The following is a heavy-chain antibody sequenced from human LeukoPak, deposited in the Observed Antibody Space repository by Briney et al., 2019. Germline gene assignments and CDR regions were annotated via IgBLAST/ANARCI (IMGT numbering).Heavy chain of an antibody. J-gene: IGHJ4*02. D-gene: IGHD3-10*01. CDR2: ISYDGSNK. Sequence: GGSLRLSCAASGLTFSSYGMHWVRQAPGKGLEWVAVISYDGSNKYYADSVKGRFTISRDNSKNTLYLQMNSLRAEDTAVYYCAKAQRVRGVTIDYWGQGTLVTVSS. CDR3: AKAQRVRGVTIDY. V-gene: IGHV3-30*18. CDR1: GLTFSSYG.